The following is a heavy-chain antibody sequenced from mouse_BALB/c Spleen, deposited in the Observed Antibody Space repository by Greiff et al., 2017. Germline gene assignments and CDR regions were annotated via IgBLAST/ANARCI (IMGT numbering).Heavy chain of an antibody. V-gene: IGHV14-3*02. J-gene: IGHJ3*01. CDR3: ARKGYGSSLFAY. CDR2: IDPANGNT. D-gene: IGHD1-1*01. CDR1: GFNIKDTY. Sequence: VQLQQSGAELVKPGDSVKLSCTASGFNIKDTYMHWVKQRPEQGLEWIGRIDPANGNTKYDPKFQGKATITADTSSNTAYLQLSSLTSEDTAVYYCARKGYGSSLFAYWGQGTLVTVSA.